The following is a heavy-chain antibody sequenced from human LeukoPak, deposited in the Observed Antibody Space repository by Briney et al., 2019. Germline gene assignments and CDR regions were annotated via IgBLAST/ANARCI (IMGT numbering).Heavy chain of an antibody. CDR3: ARGHYYGSGSIFRGFDP. Sequence: ASVKVCCTASGYTFTSYDINWVRLATGQGLEWMGWMNPNSSNRGDSQRVQVRVTMTWNTSISTVYMELISLRAEDTAVYYCARGHYYGSGSIFRGFDPWGQGTLVTVSS. D-gene: IGHD3-10*01. V-gene: IGHV1-8*01. CDR1: GYTFTSYD. CDR2: MNPNSSNR. J-gene: IGHJ5*01.